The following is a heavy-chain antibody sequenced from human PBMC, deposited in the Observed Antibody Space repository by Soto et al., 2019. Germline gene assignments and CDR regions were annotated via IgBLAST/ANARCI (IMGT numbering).Heavy chain of an antibody. J-gene: IGHJ6*02. CDR3: ARERGPYYDILTGPYYYYYGMDV. Sequence: RASVKVSCKXSGYTFTSYGISWVRQAPGQGLEWMGWISAYNGNTNYAQKLQGRVTMTTDTSTSTAYMELRSLRSDDTAVYYCARERGPYYDILTGPYYYYYGMDVWGQGTTVTVSS. CDR2: ISAYNGNT. CDR1: GYTFTSYG. V-gene: IGHV1-18*04. D-gene: IGHD3-9*01.